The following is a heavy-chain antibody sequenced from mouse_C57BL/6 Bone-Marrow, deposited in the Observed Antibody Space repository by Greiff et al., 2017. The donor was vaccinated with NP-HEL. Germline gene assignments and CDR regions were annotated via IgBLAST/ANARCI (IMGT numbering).Heavy chain of an antibody. Sequence: EVQLLQSVAGLVRPGASVKFSCTASGFNIKNTYMHWVKQTPEQGLEWIGGIDPANGNTTSAPKFQGKAPITADTSSNTAYLHLSRLTSEDTAIYYCAREVTELAYWGQGTLVTVSA. J-gene: IGHJ3*01. V-gene: IGHV14-3*01. CDR3: AREVTELAY. D-gene: IGHD2-2*01. CDR2: IDPANGNT. CDR1: GFNIKNTY.